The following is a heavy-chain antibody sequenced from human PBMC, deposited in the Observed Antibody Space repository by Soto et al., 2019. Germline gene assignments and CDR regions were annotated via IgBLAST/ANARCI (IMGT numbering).Heavy chain of an antibody. CDR3: AKGYCSGTNCYYGIFGR. D-gene: IGHD2-2*01. V-gene: IGHV3-23*01. CDR2: ISGSGGAT. J-gene: IGHJ5*02. CDR1: GFIFSSFD. Sequence: GGSLRLSCAASGFIFSSFDMIWVRQAPGRGLEWVSRISGSGGATFYADSVKGRFTISRDNSRNTRYLQIVSLRPANTAVSYVAKGYCSGTNCYYGIFGRWGKGPLVAVSS.